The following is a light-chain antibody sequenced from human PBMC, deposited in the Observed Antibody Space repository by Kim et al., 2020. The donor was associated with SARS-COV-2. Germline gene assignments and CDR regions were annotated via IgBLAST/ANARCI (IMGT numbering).Light chain of an antibody. V-gene: IGKV1-27*01. CDR2: AAS. Sequence: DIQMTQSPASLSASVGDGVTITCRASQDIANYLVWYQQKPGKVPRVLVYAASALKSGVPSRFSGSRSGTDFTLTISNLQPEDVATYYCQKYDSAPWTFGQGTKLGI. J-gene: IGKJ1*01. CDR1: QDIANY. CDR3: QKYDSAPWT.